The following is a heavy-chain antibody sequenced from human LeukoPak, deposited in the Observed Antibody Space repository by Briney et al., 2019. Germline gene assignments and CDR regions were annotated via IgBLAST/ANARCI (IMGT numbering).Heavy chain of an antibody. D-gene: IGHD5-24*01. CDR2: INPSGGST. CDR1: GYNFTTYW. V-gene: IGHV1-46*01. CDR3: ASVYKHGMDV. Sequence: GESLKISCKGSGYNFTTYWIGWVRQMPGKGLEWMGIINPSGGSTSHAQKFQGRVTMTRDTSASTVYMELSSLRSEDTAVYYCASVYKHGMDVWGQGTTVTVSS. J-gene: IGHJ6*02.